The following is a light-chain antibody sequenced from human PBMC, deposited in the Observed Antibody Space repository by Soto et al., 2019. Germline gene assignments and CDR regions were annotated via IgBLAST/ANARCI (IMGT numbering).Light chain of an antibody. Sequence: QSVLTQPASVSGSPGQSITISCIGTSSDVGGYDYVSWYQHHPGKAPKLMIYEDINRPSGVSNRFSGSKAGNTASLTISGLQDDDEAEYYCSSDTISSTWLFGGGTKLTVL. J-gene: IGLJ2*01. V-gene: IGLV2-14*01. CDR3: SSDTISSTWL. CDR1: SSDVGGYDY. CDR2: EDI.